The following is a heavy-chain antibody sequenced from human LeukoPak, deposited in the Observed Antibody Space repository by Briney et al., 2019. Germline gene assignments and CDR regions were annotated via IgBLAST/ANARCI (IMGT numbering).Heavy chain of an antibody. V-gene: IGHV3-74*01. Sequence: GGSLRLSCAASGFTFSSYWMHWVRQAPGKGLVWVSRINSDGSSTSYADSVKGRFTISRDNAKNTLYLQMNSLRAEDTAVYYCARDTTRIAAGATVAAFDIWGQGTMVTVSS. J-gene: IGHJ3*02. CDR1: GFTFSSYW. CDR2: INSDGSST. D-gene: IGHD6-13*01. CDR3: ARDTTRIAAGATVAAFDI.